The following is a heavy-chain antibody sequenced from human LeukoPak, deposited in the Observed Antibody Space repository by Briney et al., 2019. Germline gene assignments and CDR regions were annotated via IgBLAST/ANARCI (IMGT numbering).Heavy chain of an antibody. CDR1: GYTFTSYG. Sequence: AASVKVSCKASGYTFTSYGISWVRQAPGQGLEWMGRIIPILGIANYAQKFQGRVTITADKSTSTAYMELSSLRSEDTAVYYCARSSGYASHNWFDPWGQGTLVTVSS. D-gene: IGHD5-12*01. CDR3: ARSSGYASHNWFDP. J-gene: IGHJ5*02. V-gene: IGHV1-69*04. CDR2: IIPILGIA.